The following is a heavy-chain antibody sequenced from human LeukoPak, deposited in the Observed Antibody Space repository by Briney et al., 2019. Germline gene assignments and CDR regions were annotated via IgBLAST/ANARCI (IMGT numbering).Heavy chain of an antibody. CDR3: VRNLFYGSGSLAY. CDR1: GYRFGAYS. CDR2: ITSDSNFR. D-gene: IGHD3-10*01. J-gene: IGHJ4*02. V-gene: IGHV3-21*01. Sequence: GGSLRLSCAGSGYRFGAYSMNWVRQAPGKGIEWVSLITSDSNFRYYADSVEGRFTISRDNTNNSLYLQMSSLRPEDTAIYYCVRNLFYGSGSLAYWGRGTPVTVSS.